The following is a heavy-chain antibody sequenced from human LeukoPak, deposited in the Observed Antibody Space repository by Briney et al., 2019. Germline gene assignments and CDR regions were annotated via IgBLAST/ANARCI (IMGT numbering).Heavy chain of an antibody. CDR2: ISSSSHYI. Sequence: KAGGSLRLSCAASGFTFSSSSMNWVCQAPGKGLEWVSSISSSSHYIYYADSLKGRFTISRDNAKNSLYLQMNSLRAEDTAVYYCARDHPNWYFDLWGRGTLVTVSS. CDR3: ARDHPNWYFDL. V-gene: IGHV3-21*01. CDR1: GFTFSSSS. J-gene: IGHJ2*01.